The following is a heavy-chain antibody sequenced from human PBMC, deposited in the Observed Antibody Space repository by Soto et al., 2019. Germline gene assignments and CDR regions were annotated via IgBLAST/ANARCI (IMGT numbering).Heavy chain of an antibody. CDR2: INNGGGT. D-gene: IGHD6-19*01. J-gene: IGHJ4*02. Sequence: ASVKVSCRASQYTFSNYYLHWVRQAPGQRPEWMGWINNGGGTIYAQKFQGRLTMTRDTSITTAYMELSRLSSDDTAFYYCATSSDWSPLLDYWGQGTLVTVSS. CDR1: QYTFSNYY. V-gene: IGHV1-2*02. CDR3: ATSSDWSPLLDY.